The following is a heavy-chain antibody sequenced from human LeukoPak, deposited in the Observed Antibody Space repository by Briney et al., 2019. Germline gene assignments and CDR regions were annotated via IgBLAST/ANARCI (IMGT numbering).Heavy chain of an antibody. CDR3: ARDPPPLYYDILTGYYRMVYFDY. D-gene: IGHD3-9*01. Sequence: KTGGSLRLSCAASGFTFSSYSMNWVRQAPGKGLEWVSSVSSSSCYIYYADSVKGRFTISRDNAKNSLYLQMNSLRAEDTAVYYCARDPPPLYYDILTGYYRMVYFDYWGQGTLVTVSS. CDR2: VSSSSCYI. J-gene: IGHJ4*02. V-gene: IGHV3-21*01. CDR1: GFTFSSYS.